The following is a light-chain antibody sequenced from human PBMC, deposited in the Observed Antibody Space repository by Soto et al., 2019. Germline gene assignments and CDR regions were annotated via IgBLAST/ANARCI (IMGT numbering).Light chain of an antibody. Sequence: EIIFTQSPATLSLTPRERATLSCGASRSVSSSYVAWYQHRPCLAPRLLIQDASSRATGIPDRFSGTKSGTDFTLTILRLEPEDAAVYYCQQYGSSPITFGQGTLLQV. CDR3: QQYGSSPIT. V-gene: IGKV3D-20*01. CDR1: RSVSSSY. J-gene: IGKJ5*01. CDR2: DAS.